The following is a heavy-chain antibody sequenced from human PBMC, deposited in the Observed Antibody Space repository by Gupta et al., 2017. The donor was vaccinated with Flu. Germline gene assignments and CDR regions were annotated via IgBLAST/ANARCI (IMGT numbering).Heavy chain of an antibody. V-gene: IGHV5-51*01. CDR3: ARHKVIHSSTFDQ. CDR1: GYIFTSYW. Sequence: EVQLVQSGAEVKKPGESLKISCEASGYIFTSYWIAWVRERPGRGLEWMGIIYQDDSETRYSPAFQGHVNISVDRATNTAYLQWRSRQASDTAIYYCARHKVIHSSTFDQWGQGSMVTVSS. CDR2: IYQDDSET. J-gene: IGHJ4*02. D-gene: IGHD2/OR15-2a*01.